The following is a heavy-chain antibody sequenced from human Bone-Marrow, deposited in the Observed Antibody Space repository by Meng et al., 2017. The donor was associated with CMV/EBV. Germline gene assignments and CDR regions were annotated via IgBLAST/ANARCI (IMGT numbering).Heavy chain of an antibody. CDR2: IYYSGST. CDR3: ARHRLGMSDILN. Sequence: SETLSLTCTVSGGSISSSSYYWGWIRQPPGKGLEWIGSIYYSGSTYYNPSLKSRVTISVDTSKNQFSLKLSSVTAADTAVYYCARHRLGMSDILNWGQGNLVTVSS. CDR1: GGSISSSSYY. V-gene: IGHV4-39*01. J-gene: IGHJ4*02. D-gene: IGHD3-9*01.